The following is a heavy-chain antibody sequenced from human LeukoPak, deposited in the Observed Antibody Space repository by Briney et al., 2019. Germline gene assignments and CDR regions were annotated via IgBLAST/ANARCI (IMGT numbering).Heavy chain of an antibody. Sequence: SETLSLTCTVSGGSIGSYYWSWIRQPPGKGLEWIGYIYYSGSTNYNPSLKSRVTISVDTSKNQFSLKLSSVTAADTAVYYCAREAVAGASFDLWGRGTLVTVSS. J-gene: IGHJ2*01. CDR3: AREAVAGASFDL. CDR1: GGSIGSYY. CDR2: IYYSGST. D-gene: IGHD6-19*01. V-gene: IGHV4-59*08.